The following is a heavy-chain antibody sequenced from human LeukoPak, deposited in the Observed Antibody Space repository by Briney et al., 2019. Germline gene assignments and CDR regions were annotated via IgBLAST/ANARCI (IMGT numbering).Heavy chain of an antibody. CDR3: AKESSSWYGNYYFDY. D-gene: IGHD6-13*01. Sequence: GGSLRLSCAASGFTFTSSWMSWVRQAPGKGLEWVANINEPGTEQFYVDSVKGRFTLSRDNAKNSVHLLMNSLRAEDTAIYYCAKESSSWYGNYYFDYWGQGTLVTVSS. CDR1: GFTFTSSW. CDR2: INEPGTEQ. V-gene: IGHV3-7*03. J-gene: IGHJ4*02.